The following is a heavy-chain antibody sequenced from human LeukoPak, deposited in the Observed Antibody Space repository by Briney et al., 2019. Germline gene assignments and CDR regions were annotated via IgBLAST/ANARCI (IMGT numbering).Heavy chain of an antibody. CDR3: AKDQRFLGGMDV. V-gene: IGHV3-9*01. J-gene: IGHJ6*02. Sequence: PGGSLRLSCAASGFTLDDYAMHWVRQAPGKGLEWVSGISWNSGSIGYADSVKGRFTISRDNAKNSLYLQMNSLRAEDTALYYCAKDQRFLGGMDVWGQGTTVTVSS. D-gene: IGHD3-3*01. CDR2: ISWNSGSI. CDR1: GFTLDDYA.